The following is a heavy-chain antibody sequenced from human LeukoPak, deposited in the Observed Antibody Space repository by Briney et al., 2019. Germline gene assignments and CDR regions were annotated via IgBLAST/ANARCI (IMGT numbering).Heavy chain of an antibody. CDR1: GYTFTSYG. CDR3: ARVERTRTSGY. J-gene: IGHJ4*02. Sequence: ASVKVSCKASGYTFTSYGISWVRQAPGQGLEWMGWLSAYNGNTNYAQKFQGRVTMTTDTSTSTAYMELTSLRSDDTAVYYCARVERTRTSGYWGQGTLVTVSS. V-gene: IGHV1-18*01. CDR2: LSAYNGNT.